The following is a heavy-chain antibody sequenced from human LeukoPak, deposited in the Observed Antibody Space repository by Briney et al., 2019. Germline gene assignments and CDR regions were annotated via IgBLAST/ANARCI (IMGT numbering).Heavy chain of an antibody. D-gene: IGHD1-14*01. Sequence: WGSLRLSCAASGFTFSDYWMNWIRQTPGKGLECVANINQDGTEKHSGDSVKGRFTISRDNAKNSVFLEMNSLRDEDTAVYYCARGTNAYPGTDYWGQGTLVTVSS. V-gene: IGHV3-7*01. CDR3: ARGTNAYPGTDY. CDR1: GFTFSDYW. J-gene: IGHJ4*02. CDR2: INQDGTEK.